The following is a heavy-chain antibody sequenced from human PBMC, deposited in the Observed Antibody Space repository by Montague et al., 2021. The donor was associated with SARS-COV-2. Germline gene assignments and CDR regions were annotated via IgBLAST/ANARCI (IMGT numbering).Heavy chain of an antibody. D-gene: IGHD3-16*01. J-gene: IGHJ4*02. CDR3: VRHPHYDGLNGPPDF. V-gene: IGHV4-59*08. CDR2: VDNYLT. Sequence: SETLSLTCSGSCLSVTWNYGAGRQSTRLNASHHGRSYVDNYLTNINPSLKSRVAISVDTSKNQFSLRLTSVTAADTAFYYCVRHPHYDGLNGPPDFWDQGTLVTVSS. CDR1: CLSVTWNY.